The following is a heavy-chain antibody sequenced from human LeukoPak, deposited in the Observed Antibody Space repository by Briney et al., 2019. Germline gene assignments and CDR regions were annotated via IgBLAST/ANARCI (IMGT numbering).Heavy chain of an antibody. CDR1: GFTFSNAW. CDR3: YADCTNGVCYTIDY. D-gene: IGHD2-8*01. Sequence: GGSLRLSCAASGFTFSNAWMSWVRQAPGKGLEWVGRIKSKTDGGTTDYAAPVKGRFSISRDDSKNTLYLQMNSLKTEDTAVYYCYADCTNGVCYTIDYWGQGTLVTVSS. J-gene: IGHJ4*02. CDR2: IKSKTDGGTT. V-gene: IGHV3-15*01.